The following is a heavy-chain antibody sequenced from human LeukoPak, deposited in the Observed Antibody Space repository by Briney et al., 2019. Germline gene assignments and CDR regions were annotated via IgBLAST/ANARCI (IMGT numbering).Heavy chain of an antibody. CDR3: ARARGERVVVAASPYYYYMDV. V-gene: IGHV1-2*06. D-gene: IGHD2-15*01. CDR2: INPNSGGT. J-gene: IGHJ6*03. Sequence: ASVKVSCKASGYTFTSYGISWVRQAPGQGLEWMGRINPNSGGTNYAQKFQGRVTMTRDTSISTAYMELSRLRSDDTAVYYCARARGERVVVAASPYYYYMDVWGKGTTVPVSS. CDR1: GYTFTSYG.